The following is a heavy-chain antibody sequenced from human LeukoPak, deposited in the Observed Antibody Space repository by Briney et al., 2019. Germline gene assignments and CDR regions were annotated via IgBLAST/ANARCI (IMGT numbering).Heavy chain of an antibody. V-gene: IGHV3-7*01. D-gene: IGHD2-15*01. CDR1: GFTLSRGL. Sequence: GGSLRLSCVASGFTLSRGLMTWVRQAPGEGLEWVANIKQDGSEIHCLDSVKGRFTISRDNDKNSLYLQMNNLRAEDTAVYYCAKGSGFLFDYCGQGTLVTVSS. CDR2: IKQDGSEI. J-gene: IGHJ4*02. CDR3: AKGSGFLFDY.